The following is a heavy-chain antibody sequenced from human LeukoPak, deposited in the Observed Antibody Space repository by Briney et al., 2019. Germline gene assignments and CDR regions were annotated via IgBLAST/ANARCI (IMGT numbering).Heavy chain of an antibody. J-gene: IGHJ3*02. CDR2: ISYDGSNK. D-gene: IGHD6-13*01. CDR1: GFTFSSYA. Sequence: PGGSLRLSCAASGFTFSSYAMHWVRQAPGKGLEWVAVISYDGSNKYYADSVKGRFTISRDNSKNTLYLQMNSLRAEDTAVYYCARDHGSSSHLHAFDIWGQGTMVTVSS. V-gene: IGHV3-30*04. CDR3: ARDHGSSSHLHAFDI.